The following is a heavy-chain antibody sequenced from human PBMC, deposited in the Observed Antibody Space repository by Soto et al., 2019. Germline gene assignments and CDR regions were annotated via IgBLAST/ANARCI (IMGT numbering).Heavy chain of an antibody. CDR1: GYSFTSYW. CDR3: ASLIQRRANRDY. V-gene: IGHV5-10-1*01. D-gene: IGHD5-18*01. Sequence: GESLKSSCKGSGYSFTSYWISWVLQTPGKGLEWMGRIDPSDSYTNYSPSFQGHVTISADKSISTAYLQWSSLKASDTAMYYCASLIQRRANRDYWGQGTLVTVSS. CDR2: IDPSDSYT. J-gene: IGHJ4*02.